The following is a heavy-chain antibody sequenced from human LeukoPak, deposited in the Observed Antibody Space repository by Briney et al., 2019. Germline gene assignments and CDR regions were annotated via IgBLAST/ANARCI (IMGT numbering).Heavy chain of an antibody. D-gene: IGHD6-13*01. CDR3: ARAGYSSSWYSPYYFDY. CDR1: GFTFKIYG. V-gene: IGHV3-48*04. CDR2: ISHTSDTI. J-gene: IGHJ4*02. Sequence: PGGSLRLSCVASGFTFKIYGMNWVRQAPGKAPEWVSYISHTSDTIYYADSAKGRFTMSRDNARNSLFLQMNSLRAEDTAVYYCARAGYSSSWYSPYYFDYWGQGTLVTVSS.